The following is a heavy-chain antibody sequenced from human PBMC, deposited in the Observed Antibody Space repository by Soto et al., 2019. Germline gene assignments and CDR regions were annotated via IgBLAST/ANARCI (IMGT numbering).Heavy chain of an antibody. CDR2: ISGSGGST. CDR1: GFTFSSYA. Sequence: EVQLLESGGGLVQPGGSLRLSCAASGFTFSSYAMSWVRQAPGKGLEWVSAISGSGGSTYYADSVKGRFTISRDNSKNTLYLQMNSLRAEDTAVYYCAKGLDIWGSYRYVAFDIWGQGTMVTVSS. J-gene: IGHJ3*02. V-gene: IGHV3-23*01. D-gene: IGHD3-16*02. CDR3: AKGLDIWGSYRYVAFDI.